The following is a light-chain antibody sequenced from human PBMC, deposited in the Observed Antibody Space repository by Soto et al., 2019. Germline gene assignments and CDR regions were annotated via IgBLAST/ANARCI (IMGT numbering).Light chain of an antibody. V-gene: IGLV2-23*01. CDR3: CSYAGGTSVV. Sequence: QSALTQPASVSGSPGQSITISCTGSSSDVGRYTLVSWYQHHPAKPPKLIIYEKLKRPSGVSNPFSGSNSGNTASLTISGLQTEDEADYYCCSYAGGTSVVFGGGTKLTVL. J-gene: IGLJ2*01. CDR2: EKL. CDR1: SSDVGRYTL.